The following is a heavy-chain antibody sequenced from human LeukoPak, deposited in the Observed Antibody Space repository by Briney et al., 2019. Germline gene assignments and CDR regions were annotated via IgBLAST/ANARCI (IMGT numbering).Heavy chain of an antibody. CDR3: ATDGYDILTGYRFDY. J-gene: IGHJ4*02. D-gene: IGHD3-9*01. CDR1: GYPFSAHF. V-gene: IGHV1-24*01. Sequence: ASVKVSCKASGYPFSAHFLNWVRQAPGQGLEWMGGFDPEDGETIYAQKFQGRVTMTEDTSTDTAYMELSSLRSEDTAVYYCATDGYDILTGYRFDYWGQGTLVTVSS. CDR2: FDPEDGET.